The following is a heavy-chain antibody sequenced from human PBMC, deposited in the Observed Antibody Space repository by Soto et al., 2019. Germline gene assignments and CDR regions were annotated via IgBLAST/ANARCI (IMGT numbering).Heavy chain of an antibody. J-gene: IGHJ4*02. CDR2: IYWDDDK. CDR1: GFSLTTSKTG. V-gene: IGHV2-5*02. CDR3: AHKKDSGNYLPFDY. D-gene: IGHD3-10*01. Sequence: SGPTLVNPTQTLTLTCIFSGFSLTTSKTGVGWIRQPPGKALEWLAFIYWDDDKRYSPSLQSRLTITKDTSKNQVVLTMTNMDPVDTATYYCAHKKDSGNYLPFDYWGQGTLVTVSS.